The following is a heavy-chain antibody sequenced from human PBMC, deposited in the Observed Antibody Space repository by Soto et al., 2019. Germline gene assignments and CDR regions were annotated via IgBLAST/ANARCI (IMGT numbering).Heavy chain of an antibody. Sequence: GGSLRLSCAASGFTFSNYAMNWVRQAPGKGLEWVSAISGSGGNTYYADSVRGRFTISRDNAKNSLYLQMNSLRAEDTAVYYCARGYYDFWSGSRGSPFGMDVWGQGTTVTVSS. D-gene: IGHD3-3*01. CDR3: ARGYYDFWSGSRGSPFGMDV. CDR1: GFTFSNYA. V-gene: IGHV3-23*01. CDR2: ISGSGGNT. J-gene: IGHJ6*02.